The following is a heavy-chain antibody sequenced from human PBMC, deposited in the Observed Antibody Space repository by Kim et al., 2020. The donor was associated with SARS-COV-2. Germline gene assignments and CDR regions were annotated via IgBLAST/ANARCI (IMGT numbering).Heavy chain of an antibody. CDR2: ISSSGSTI. D-gene: IGHD2-21*01. CDR1: GFTFSDYY. V-gene: IGHV3-11*01. J-gene: IGHJ6*02. CDR3: ARVVMYYYYYGMDV. Sequence: GGSLRLSCAASGFTFSDYYMSWIRQAPGKGLEWVSYISSSGSTIYYADSVKGRFTISRDNAKNSLYLQMNSLRAEDTAVYYCARVVMYYYYYGMDVWGQGTTVTVSS.